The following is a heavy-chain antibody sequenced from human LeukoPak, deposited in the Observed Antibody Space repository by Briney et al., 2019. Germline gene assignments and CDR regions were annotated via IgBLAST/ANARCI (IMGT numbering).Heavy chain of an antibody. Sequence: GGSLRLSCATSGFTVSSNYMSWVRQAPGKGLEWVSVIYSGGSTYYADSVKGRFTISRDNSKNTLYLQMNSLRAEDTAVYYCARDLGYYDSSGYSLVYWGQGTLVTVSS. V-gene: IGHV3-53*01. CDR2: IYSGGST. J-gene: IGHJ4*02. CDR3: ARDLGYYDSSGYSLVY. D-gene: IGHD3-22*01. CDR1: GFTVSSNY.